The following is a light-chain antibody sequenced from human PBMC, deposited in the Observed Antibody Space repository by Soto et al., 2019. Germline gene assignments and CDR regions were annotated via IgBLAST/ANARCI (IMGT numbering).Light chain of an antibody. CDR2: QTS. V-gene: IGKV3-11*01. J-gene: IGKJ1*01. CDR3: HQRQSWPRT. Sequence: QSHATLSGSPGGKDPPPVRASQSVSSNLAWHQQRPGQAPRLLIYQTSIRAAGIPARFSASGSGTDFTLAISDVQPEDFALYYCHQRQSWPRTFGQGTKVDIK. CDR1: QSVSSN.